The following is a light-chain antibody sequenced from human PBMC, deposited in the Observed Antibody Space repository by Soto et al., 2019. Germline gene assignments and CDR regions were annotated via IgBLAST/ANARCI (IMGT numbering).Light chain of an antibody. CDR2: AAS. V-gene: IGKV1-39*01. J-gene: IGKJ1*01. Sequence: DIQRTQSPSSLSASVGDRVTITCRTSQTITTYLNWYQQKPGKAPKLLIYAASSLQIGVPPRFSGSGSGTDFTLAISSLQPEDFATYYCQQSSSIPRTFGQGTKVDIK. CDR3: QQSSSIPRT. CDR1: QTITTY.